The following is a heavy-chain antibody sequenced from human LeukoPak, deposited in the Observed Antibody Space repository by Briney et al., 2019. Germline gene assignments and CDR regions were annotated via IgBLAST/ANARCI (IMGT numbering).Heavy chain of an antibody. J-gene: IGHJ6*03. CDR2: IRYDGSNK. V-gene: IGHV3-30*02. CDR1: GFSFCGYG. D-gene: IGHD3-3*01. Sequence: SGVSLRLSCEASGFSFCGYGMHWVRQAPGKGLEWVAFIRYDGSNKYYADSVKGRFTVSRDNSQSTLYLQMNSLRVEDTAVYYCAKRVVIKSTDYFYYYIHVWGKGTTVTVSS. CDR3: AKRVVIKSTDYFYYYIHV.